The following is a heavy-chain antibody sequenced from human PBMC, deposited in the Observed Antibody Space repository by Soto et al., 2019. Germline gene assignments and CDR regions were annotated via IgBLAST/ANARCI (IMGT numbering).Heavy chain of an antibody. J-gene: IGHJ5*01. CDR1: GFTFSGYG. CDR3: AKDLSRWPHYAFDS. CDR2: ISHDGSDK. V-gene: IGHV3-30*18. D-gene: IGHD4-17*01. Sequence: PGGSLRLSCVASGFTFSGYGMHWVRQAPGKGLEWLAVISHDGSDKYYADSVRGRFTISRDNSENTLYLQMNGLRPEDTAVYYCAKDLSRWPHYAFDSWGQGTLVTVSS.